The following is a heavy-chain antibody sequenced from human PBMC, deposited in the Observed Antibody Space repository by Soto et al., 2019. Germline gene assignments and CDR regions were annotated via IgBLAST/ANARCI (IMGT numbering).Heavy chain of an antibody. CDR1: GFTFSSYG. CDR2: ISYDGSNK. Sequence: QSGGSLRLSCAASGFTFSSYGMHWVRQAPGKGLEWVAVISYDGSNKYYADSVKGRFTISRDNSKNTLYLQMNSLRAEDTAVYYCARTDYDFWSGYSPFDYWGQGTLVTVSS. CDR3: ARTDYDFWSGYSPFDY. D-gene: IGHD3-3*01. V-gene: IGHV3-30*03. J-gene: IGHJ4*02.